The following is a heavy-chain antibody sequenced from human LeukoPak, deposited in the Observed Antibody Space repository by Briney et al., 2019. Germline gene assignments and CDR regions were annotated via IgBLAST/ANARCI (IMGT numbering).Heavy chain of an antibody. CDR1: GGSISSGGYY. J-gene: IGHJ4*02. CDR2: IYHSGST. Sequence: SETLSLTCTVSGGSISSGGYYWSWIRQPPGKGLEWIGYIYHSGSTYYNPSLKSRVTISVDRSKNQFSLKLSSVTAADTAVYYCARRSRGVVPAAFNYWGQGTLVTVSS. CDR3: ARRSRGVVPAAFNY. D-gene: IGHD2-2*01. V-gene: IGHV4-30-2*01.